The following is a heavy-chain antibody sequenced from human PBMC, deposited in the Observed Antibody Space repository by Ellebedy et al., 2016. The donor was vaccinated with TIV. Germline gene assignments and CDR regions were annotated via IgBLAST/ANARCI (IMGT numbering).Heavy chain of an antibody. V-gene: IGHV3-66*01. D-gene: IGHD2-21*01. J-gene: IGHJ4*02. CDR1: GFTVTSNY. CDR3: ATRHIVLPQ. CDR2: TYSGGTT. Sequence: GESLKISCTASGFTVTSNYMNWIRPAPGKGLEWVSVTYSGGTTYYADSVKGRFTISRDNSKNTLYLQMNSLRAEDTAVYYCATRHIVLPQWGQGTLVTVSS.